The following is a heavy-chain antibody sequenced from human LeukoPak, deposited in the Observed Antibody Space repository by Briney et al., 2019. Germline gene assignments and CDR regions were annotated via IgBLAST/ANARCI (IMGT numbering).Heavy chain of an antibody. D-gene: IGHD6-13*01. CDR2: IYHSGST. CDR3: ASLIAAAGIFDY. CDR1: GGSISSGGYS. V-gene: IGHV4-30-2*01. J-gene: IGHJ4*02. Sequence: KSSETLSLTCAVSGGSISSGGYSWSWIRQPPGKGLEWIGYIYHSGSTYYNPSLKSRVTISVDRSKNQFSLKLSSVTAADTAVYYCASLIAAAGIFDYWGQGTLVTVSS.